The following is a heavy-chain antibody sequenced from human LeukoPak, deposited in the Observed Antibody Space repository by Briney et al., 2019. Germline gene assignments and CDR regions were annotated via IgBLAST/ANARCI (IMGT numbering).Heavy chain of an antibody. D-gene: IGHD6-13*01. CDR1: GFTFSSYA. V-gene: IGHV3-23*01. Sequence: GGSLRHSCAASGFTFSSYAMSWVRQAPGKGLEWVSAISDSGGSTYYADSVKGRFTISRDNSKNTLSLQMNSLRAEDTAVYYCAKIQVVQYQPRYFFDYWGQGTLVTVSS. CDR3: AKIQVVQYQPRYFFDY. CDR2: ISDSGGST. J-gene: IGHJ4*02.